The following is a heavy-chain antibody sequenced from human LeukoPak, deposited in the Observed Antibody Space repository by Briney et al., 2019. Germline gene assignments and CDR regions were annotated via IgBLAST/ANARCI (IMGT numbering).Heavy chain of an antibody. V-gene: IGHV3-23*01. Sequence: PGGSLRLSCAASGFTFSSYAMSWVRQAPGKGLEWVAAISGSGGSTYYADSVKGRFTISRDNSKNTLYLQMNSLRAEDTAVYYCAKSQYYDILTGNDYWGQGTLVTVSS. CDR1: GFTFSSYA. D-gene: IGHD3-9*01. J-gene: IGHJ4*02. CDR3: AKSQYYDILTGNDY. CDR2: ISGSGGST.